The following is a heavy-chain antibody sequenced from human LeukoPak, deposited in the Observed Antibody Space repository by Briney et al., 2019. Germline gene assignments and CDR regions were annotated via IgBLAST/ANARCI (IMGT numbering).Heavy chain of an antibody. CDR3: ARPRQQWLAPNYYGMDV. J-gene: IGHJ6*02. Sequence: VASVKVSCKASGYTFTGYYMHWERQAPGQGLEWMGWINPNSGGTNYAQKFQGRVTMTRDTSISTAYMELSRLRSDDTAVYYCARPRQQWLAPNYYGMDVWGQGTTVTVSS. CDR1: GYTFTGYY. CDR2: INPNSGGT. D-gene: IGHD6-19*01. V-gene: IGHV1-2*02.